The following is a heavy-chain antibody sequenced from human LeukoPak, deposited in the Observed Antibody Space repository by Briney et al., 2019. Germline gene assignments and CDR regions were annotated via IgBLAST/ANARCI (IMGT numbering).Heavy chain of an antibody. V-gene: IGHV3-43*02. CDR2: ISGDGGST. CDR3: AKDQFRTYYYDSSGENWFDP. D-gene: IGHD3-22*01. Sequence: GGSLRLSCAASGFTFDDYAMHWVRQAPGKGLEWVSLISGDGGSTYYVDSVKGRFTISRDISKNSLYLQMNSLRTEDTALYYCAKDQFRTYYYDSSGENWFDPWGQGTLVTVSS. J-gene: IGHJ5*02. CDR1: GFTFDDYA.